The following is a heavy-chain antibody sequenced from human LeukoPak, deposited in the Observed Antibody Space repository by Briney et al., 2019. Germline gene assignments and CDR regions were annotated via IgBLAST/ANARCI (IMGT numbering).Heavy chain of an antibody. CDR1: GFTFSSYS. CDR2: ISSSSGTI. J-gene: IGHJ6*02. CDR3: ARDATHSGPAGYYYYYGMDV. Sequence: GGSLRLSCAASGFTFSSYSMNWVRQAPGKGLEWVSYISSSSGTIYYADSVKGRFTISRDNAKNSLYLQMNSLRDEDTAVYYCARDATHSGPAGYYYYYGMDVWGQGTTVTVSS. D-gene: IGHD6-19*01. V-gene: IGHV3-48*02.